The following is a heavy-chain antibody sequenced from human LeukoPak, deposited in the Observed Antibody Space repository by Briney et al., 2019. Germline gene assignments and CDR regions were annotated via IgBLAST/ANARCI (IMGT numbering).Heavy chain of an antibody. V-gene: IGHV1-2*02. Sequence: ASVKVSCKASGYTFTGYYMHWVRQAPGQGLEWMGWINPNSGGTNYAQKFQGRVTMTRDTSISTAYMELSRLRSDDTAVYYCARDYRNPSRVVVTAASWGQGTLVTVSS. CDR2: INPNSGGT. J-gene: IGHJ5*02. D-gene: IGHD2-21*02. CDR3: ARDYRNPSRVVVTAAS. CDR1: GYTFTGYY.